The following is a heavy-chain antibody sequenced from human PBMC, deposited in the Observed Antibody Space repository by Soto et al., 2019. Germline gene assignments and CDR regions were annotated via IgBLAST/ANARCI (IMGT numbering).Heavy chain of an antibody. Sequence: PSETLSLTCTVSGGSISSSSYYWGWIRQPPGKGLEWIGSIYYSGYTYYNPSLKSRVTISVDTSKNQFSLKLSSVTAADTAVYFCARRYGGNFDYWGQGTLLTVSS. V-gene: IGHV4-39*01. CDR1: GGSISSSSYY. D-gene: IGHD1-26*01. CDR2: IYYSGYT. J-gene: IGHJ4*02. CDR3: ARRYGGNFDY.